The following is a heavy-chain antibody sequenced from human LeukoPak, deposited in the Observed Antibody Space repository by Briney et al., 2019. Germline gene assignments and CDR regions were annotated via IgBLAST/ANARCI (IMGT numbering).Heavy chain of an antibody. CDR3: ASGKYYYGSGSDYNWFDP. J-gene: IGHJ5*02. CDR2: IWYDGSNK. CDR1: GFTFSSYG. V-gene: IGHV3-33*08. Sequence: PGGSLRLSCAASGFTFSSYGMHWVRQAPGKGLEWVAVIWYDGSNKYYADSVKGRFTISRDNSKNTLYLQMNSLRAEDTAVYYCASGKYYYGSGSDYNWFDPWGQGTLVTVSS. D-gene: IGHD3-10*01.